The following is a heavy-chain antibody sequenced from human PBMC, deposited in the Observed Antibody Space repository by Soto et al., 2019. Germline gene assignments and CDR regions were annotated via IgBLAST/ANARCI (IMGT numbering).Heavy chain of an antibody. Sequence: EVQLLESGGGLVQPGESLRLSCAASGFAFSSYAMSWVRQAPGKGLEWVSSISGSTSGTYYADAVKGRFTISRDNSNNTLYLHMNSLRAEDTAVYYCAKDRGFLDPFDYWGQGALVTVSS. CDR1: GFAFSSYA. J-gene: IGHJ4*02. D-gene: IGHD3-16*02. CDR2: ISGSTSGT. V-gene: IGHV3-23*01. CDR3: AKDRGFLDPFDY.